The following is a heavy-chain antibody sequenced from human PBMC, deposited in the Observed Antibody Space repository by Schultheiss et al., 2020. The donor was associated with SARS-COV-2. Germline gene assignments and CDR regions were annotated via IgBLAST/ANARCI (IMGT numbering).Heavy chain of an antibody. J-gene: IGHJ4*02. D-gene: IGHD4-11*01. CDR2: ISSSGSTI. Sequence: GGSLRLSCAASGFTFSSYEMNWVRQAPGKGLEWVSYISSSGSTIYYADSVKGRFTISRDNAKNSLYLQMNSLRAEDTAVYYCARGDSDYISFYGHGGYWGQGTLVTVSS. CDR1: GFTFSSYE. V-gene: IGHV3-48*03. CDR3: ARGDSDYISFYGHGGY.